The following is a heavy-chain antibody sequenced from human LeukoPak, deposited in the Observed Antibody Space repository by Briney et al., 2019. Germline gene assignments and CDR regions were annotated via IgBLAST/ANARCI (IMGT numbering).Heavy chain of an antibody. V-gene: IGHV1-18*01. Sequence: ASVKGSCKASGYTFTSYGISWVRQAPGQGLEWMGWISAYNGNTNYAQKLQGRVTMTTDTSTSTAYMELRSLRSDDTAVYYCARDAYSSSSIPSWFDPWGQGTLVTVSS. CDR1: GYTFTSYG. D-gene: IGHD6-6*01. CDR3: ARDAYSSSSIPSWFDP. CDR2: ISAYNGNT. J-gene: IGHJ5*02.